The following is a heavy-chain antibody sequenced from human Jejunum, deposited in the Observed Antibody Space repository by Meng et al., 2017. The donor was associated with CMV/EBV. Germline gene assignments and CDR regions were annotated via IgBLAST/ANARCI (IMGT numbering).Heavy chain of an antibody. CDR1: GISVSNAW. CDR3: TTFNVAGTDWFDP. CDR2: IRSKADAGTT. J-gene: IGHJ5*02. D-gene: IGHD6-19*01. V-gene: IGHV3-15*01. Sequence: SGISVSNAWMGWVRQTAGKGLEWVGRIRSKADAGTTDYAAPVKGRFTISRDDSKNTLYLQMYSLKTEDTAVYYCTTFNVAGTDWFDPWGQGTLVTVSS.